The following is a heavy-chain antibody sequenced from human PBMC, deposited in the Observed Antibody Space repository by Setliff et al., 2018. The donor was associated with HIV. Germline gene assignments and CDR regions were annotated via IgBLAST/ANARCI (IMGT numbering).Heavy chain of an antibody. CDR3: AHTPVSRNQYFFDY. Sequence: SGPTLVNPTQTLTLTCTFSGFSLSTSGVGVGWIRQPPGKALEWLGVIYWNNNKYYRPSLGSRLTVTRDTSKNQVVLTMTNMDPLDKATYFCAHTPVSRNQYFFDYWGQGTLVTVSS. J-gene: IGHJ4*02. CDR1: GFSLSTSGVG. CDR2: IYWNNNK. D-gene: IGHD3-9*01. V-gene: IGHV2-5*01.